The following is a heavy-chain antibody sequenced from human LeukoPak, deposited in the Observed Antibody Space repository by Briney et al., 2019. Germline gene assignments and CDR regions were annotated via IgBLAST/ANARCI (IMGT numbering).Heavy chain of an antibody. CDR3: ARMRDGYMGRYYFDY. Sequence: PGGSLRLSCAASGFTFSSYWMSWVRQAPGKGLEWVANIKEDGSDKKYVDSVKGRFTTSRDNAKNSLHLQMNSLRAEDTAVYYCARMRDGYMGRYYFDYWGQGTLVTVSS. D-gene: IGHD5-24*01. CDR1: GFTFSSYW. J-gene: IGHJ4*02. V-gene: IGHV3-7*04. CDR2: IKEDGSDK.